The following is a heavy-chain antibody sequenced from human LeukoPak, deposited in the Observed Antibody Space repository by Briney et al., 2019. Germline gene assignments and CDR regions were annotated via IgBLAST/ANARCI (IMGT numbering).Heavy chain of an antibody. CDR3: ARDSPYSSSWSNGFDP. CDR2: INSDGRST. J-gene: IGHJ5*02. V-gene: IGHV3-74*01. Sequence: GGSLRLSCAASGFTFSSYWMHWVRQAPGKGLVWVSRINSDGRSTRYADSVKGRFTISRDNAKKTLYLQMNSLRAEDTAVYYCARDSPYSSSWSNGFDPWGQGTLVTVSS. CDR1: GFTFSSYW. D-gene: IGHD6-13*01.